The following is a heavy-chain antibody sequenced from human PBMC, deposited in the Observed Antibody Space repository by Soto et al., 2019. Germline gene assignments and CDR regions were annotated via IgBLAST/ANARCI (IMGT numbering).Heavy chain of an antibody. Sequence: GSLSLSCAASGFTFSSYAMSWVRQAPGKGLEWVSAISGSGGSTYYADSVKGRFTISRDNSKNTLYLQMNSLRAEDTAVYYCAKDGGEYYDILTGYYNSAYYFDYWGQGTLVTVSS. D-gene: IGHD3-9*01. J-gene: IGHJ4*02. CDR2: ISGSGGST. V-gene: IGHV3-23*01. CDR3: AKDGGEYYDILTGYYNSAYYFDY. CDR1: GFTFSSYA.